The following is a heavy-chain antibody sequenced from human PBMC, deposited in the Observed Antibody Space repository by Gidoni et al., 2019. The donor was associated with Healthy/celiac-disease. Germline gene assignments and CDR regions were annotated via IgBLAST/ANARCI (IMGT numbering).Heavy chain of an antibody. V-gene: IGHV3-21*01. J-gene: IGHJ4*02. Sequence: EVQLVESGGGLVKPGGSLRLSCAASGFTFSSYSMNWVRQAPGKGLEWVSSISSSSSYIYYADSVKGRFTISRDNAKNSLYLQMNSLRAEDTAVYYCARWDTTDTAMANFDYWGQGTLVTVSS. D-gene: IGHD5-18*01. CDR2: ISSSSSYI. CDR3: ARWDTTDTAMANFDY. CDR1: GFTFSSYS.